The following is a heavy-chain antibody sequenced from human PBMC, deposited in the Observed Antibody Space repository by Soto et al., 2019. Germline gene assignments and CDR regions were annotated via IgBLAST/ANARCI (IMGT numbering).Heavy chain of an antibody. CDR2: VSPYNGDT. J-gene: IGHJ6*02. CDR3: AREVGHMDV. D-gene: IGHD2-2*01. V-gene: IGHV1-18*04. Sequence: ASVKVSCKASGYTFTTYGINGVRQAPGQGLEWMGWVSPYNGDTTYAQKVQGRVTMTTDTSTTTAYLELRSLRSDDTAVYYCAREVGHMDVWGQGTTVTVSS. CDR1: GYTFTTYG.